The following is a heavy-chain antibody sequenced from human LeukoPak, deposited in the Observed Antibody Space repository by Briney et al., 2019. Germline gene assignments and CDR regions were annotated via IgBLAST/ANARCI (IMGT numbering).Heavy chain of an antibody. CDR2: ISGDGGST. CDR3: AKGPYYDYVWGSYRLPYFDY. Sequence: PGGSLSLSCAASGFTFSSYGMHWVRQAPGKGLEWVSLISGDGGSTYYADSVKGRFTVSRDNSKNSLYLQMNSLRTEDTALYYCAKGPYYDYVWGSYRLPYFDYWGQGTLVTVSS. D-gene: IGHD3-16*02. V-gene: IGHV3-43*02. CDR1: GFTFSSYG. J-gene: IGHJ4*02.